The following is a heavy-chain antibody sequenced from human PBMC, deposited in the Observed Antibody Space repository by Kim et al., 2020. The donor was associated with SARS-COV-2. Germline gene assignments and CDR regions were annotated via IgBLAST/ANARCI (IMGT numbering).Heavy chain of an antibody. Sequence: GGSLRLSCAASGFTFSSYWMSWVRQAPGKGLEWVANIKQDGSEKYYVDSVKGRFTISRDNAKNSLYLQMNSLRAEDTAVYYCARDQLGYCSGGSCYWSLPYGMDVWGQGTTVTVSS. J-gene: IGHJ6*02. CDR3: ARDQLGYCSGGSCYWSLPYGMDV. V-gene: IGHV3-7*01. CDR1: GFTFSSYW. CDR2: IKQDGSEK. D-gene: IGHD2-15*01.